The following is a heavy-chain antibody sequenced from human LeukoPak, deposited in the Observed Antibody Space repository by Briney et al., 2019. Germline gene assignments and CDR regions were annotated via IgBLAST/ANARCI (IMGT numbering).Heavy chain of an antibody. CDR3: AKDLPDY. Sequence: GGSLRLSCAASGFTFSSYEMNWVRQAPGKGLEWVAFIRYDGSNKYYADSVKGRFTISRDNSKNTLYLQMNSLRAEDTAVYYCAKDLPDYWGQGTLVTVSS. CDR1: GFTFSSYE. J-gene: IGHJ4*02. CDR2: IRYDGSNK. V-gene: IGHV3-30*02.